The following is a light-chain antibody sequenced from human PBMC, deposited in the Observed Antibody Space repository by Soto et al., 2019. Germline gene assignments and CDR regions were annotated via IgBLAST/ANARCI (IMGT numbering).Light chain of an antibody. J-gene: IGKJ1*01. V-gene: IGKV3-20*01. Sequence: EIVLTQSPGTLSLSPGERATLSCRASQSVSRTYLAWYQQKPVQAPRLLIYATSSRATGIPDRFSGSGSGTDFTLTISRLEPEDFAVYYCQQYNNWPRTFGQGTKVDIK. CDR2: ATS. CDR1: QSVSRTY. CDR3: QQYNNWPRT.